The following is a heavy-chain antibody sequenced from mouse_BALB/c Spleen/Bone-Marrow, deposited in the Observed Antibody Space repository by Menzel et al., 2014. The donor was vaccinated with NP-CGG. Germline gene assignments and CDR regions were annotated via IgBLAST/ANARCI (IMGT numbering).Heavy chain of an antibody. D-gene: IGHD1-1*01. CDR3: AREDGLWYFDV. CDR1: GYTLSSYW. J-gene: IGHJ1*01. Sequence: VQLQESGAELMKPGASVKISCKATGYTLSSYWIAWVKQRPGHGLEWIGEILPGSGSTNYNEKFKGKATFTADTSSNTAYMQLSSLTSEHSAVYYCAREDGLWYFDVWGAGTTVTVSS. CDR2: ILPGSGST. V-gene: IGHV1-9*01.